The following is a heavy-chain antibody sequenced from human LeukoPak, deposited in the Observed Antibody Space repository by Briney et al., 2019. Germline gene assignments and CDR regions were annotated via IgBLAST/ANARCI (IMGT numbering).Heavy chain of an antibody. V-gene: IGHV3-53*01. CDR2: IYNGGST. CDR3: ARDRCSGGSCYPLGGYGMDV. Sequence: GGSLRLSCAASGFTVSSNYMSWVRQAPGKGLEWVSVIYNGGSTYYADSVKGRFTISRDNSKNTLYLQMNSLRAEDTAVYYCARDRCSGGSCYPLGGYGMDVWGQGTTVTVSS. D-gene: IGHD2-15*01. J-gene: IGHJ6*02. CDR1: GFTVSSNY.